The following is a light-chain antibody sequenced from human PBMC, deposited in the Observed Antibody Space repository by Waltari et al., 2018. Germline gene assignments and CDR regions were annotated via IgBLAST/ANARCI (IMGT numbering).Light chain of an antibody. CDR1: QDIGND. CDR2: GVS. Sequence: AIQVTLSPSTLSSSIGGRVTITCRSSQDIGNDLGWYQQKPGRAPKLIIYGVSRLENGVPSRFSGSGFGTEFTLTISGLQSEDLATYYCLQDSRYPYVFGQGTKVEIK. J-gene: IGKJ2*01. V-gene: IGKV1-6*01. CDR3: LQDSRYPYV.